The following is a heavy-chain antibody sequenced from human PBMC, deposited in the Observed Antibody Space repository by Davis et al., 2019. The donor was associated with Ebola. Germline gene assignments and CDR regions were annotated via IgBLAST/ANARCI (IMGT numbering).Heavy chain of an antibody. V-gene: IGHV4-39*07. CDR2: INHSGST. CDR1: GGSISSSSYY. D-gene: IGHD3-9*01. Sequence: SETLSLTCTVSGGSISSSSYYWSWIRQPPGKGLEWIGEINHSGSTNYNPSLKGRVTISVDTSKNQFSLKLTSVTAADTAVYYCARENTLIQWVDAFDIWGQGTMVTVSS. CDR3: ARENTLIQWVDAFDI. J-gene: IGHJ3*02.